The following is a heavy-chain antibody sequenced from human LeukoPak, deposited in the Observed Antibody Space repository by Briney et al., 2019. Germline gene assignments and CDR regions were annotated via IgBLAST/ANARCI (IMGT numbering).Heavy chain of an antibody. CDR3: AKGSGYDSGYYFDY. J-gene: IGHJ4*02. V-gene: IGHV3-23*01. D-gene: IGHD5-12*01. CDR1: GFTFSSYA. Sequence: PGGSLRLSCAASGFTFSSYAMSWVRQAPGKGLEWVSAISGSGGSTYYADSVKGRFTISRDNSKNTLYLQMNSLRTEDTAVYYCAKGSGYDSGYYFDYWGQGTLVTVSS. CDR2: ISGSGGST.